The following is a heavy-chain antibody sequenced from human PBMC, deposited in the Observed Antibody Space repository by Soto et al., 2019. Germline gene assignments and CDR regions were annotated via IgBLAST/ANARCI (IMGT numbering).Heavy chain of an antibody. V-gene: IGHV1-3*01. CDR2: INAGNGNT. CDR3: ARAVAGTYYFDY. J-gene: IGHJ4*02. Sequence: QVQLVQSGAEVKKPGASVKVSCKASGYTFTSYAMHWVRQAPGQRLEWMGWINAGNGNTKYSQKLQGRVTITRDTSASTAYMELSSLRSEDTAVYYCARAVAGTYYFDYWGQGTLVTVSS. D-gene: IGHD6-19*01. CDR1: GYTFTSYA.